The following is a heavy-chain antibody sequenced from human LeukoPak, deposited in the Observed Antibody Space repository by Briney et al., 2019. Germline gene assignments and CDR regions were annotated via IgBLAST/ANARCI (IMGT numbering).Heavy chain of an antibody. V-gene: IGHV3-21*01. CDR1: GFNFSRNS. D-gene: IGHD3-10*01. CDR2: ISTGSNYM. CDR3: VMVEASDVFDT. Sequence: PGGSLRLSCGASGFNFSRNSMNRVRQAPGAGLKWVASISTGSNYMYYADSVKGRFTISRDNANNSLYLQMNNLRPGDTALYYCVMVEASDVFDTWGQGTRVTVSS. J-gene: IGHJ3*02.